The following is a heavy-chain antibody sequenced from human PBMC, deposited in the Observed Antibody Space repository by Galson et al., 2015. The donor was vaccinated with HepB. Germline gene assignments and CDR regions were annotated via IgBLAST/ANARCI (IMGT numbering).Heavy chain of an antibody. CDR3: ARFPHSSCYGHYYYYYMDV. CDR1: GGTFSSYA. CDR2: MDPNSGNT. V-gene: IGHV1-8*01. J-gene: IGHJ6*03. D-gene: IGHD2-2*01. Sequence: SVKVSCKASGGTFSSYALSWVRQATGQGLEWLGWMDPNSGNTGYAQKFQGRITMTRNTSISTAYMELRSLRSEDTAVYYCARFPHSSCYGHYYYYYMDVWGKGTTVTVSS.